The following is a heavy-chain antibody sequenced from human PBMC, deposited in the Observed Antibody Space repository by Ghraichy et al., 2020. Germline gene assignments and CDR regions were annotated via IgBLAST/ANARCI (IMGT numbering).Heavy chain of an antibody. CDR2: MNPNSGNT. CDR1: GYTVTSYD. Sequence: ASVKVSCKASGYTVTSYDINWERQGTGQGLEWMGWMNPNSGNTGYAQKFQGSVTITRNTSISTAYMELSSLRSEDTAVYYWARDNYGSGTHYPDYYYYYGRDVWGQVTTITVSS. CDR3: ARDNYGSGTHYPDYYYYYGRDV. J-gene: IGHJ6*02. D-gene: IGHD3-10*01. V-gene: IGHV1-8*03.